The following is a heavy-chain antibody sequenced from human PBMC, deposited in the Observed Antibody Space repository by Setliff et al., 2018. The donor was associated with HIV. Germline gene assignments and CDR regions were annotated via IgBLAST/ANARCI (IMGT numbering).Heavy chain of an antibody. J-gene: IGHJ5*02. CDR2: IIPIFGTT. D-gene: IGHD3-22*01. Sequence: GASVKVSCKASGGTFSSYPISWVRQAPGQGLEWMGGIIPIFGTTHYAQKFQGRVTVTADESTSTAYMQLSSLRSDDTAVYYCARGRNYDRSGLGAWGQGTLVTVSS. CDR1: GGTFSSYP. CDR3: ARGRNYDRSGLGA. V-gene: IGHV1-69*13.